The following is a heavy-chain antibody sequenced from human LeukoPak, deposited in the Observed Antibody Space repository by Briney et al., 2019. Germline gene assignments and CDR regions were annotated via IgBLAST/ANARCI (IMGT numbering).Heavy chain of an antibody. V-gene: IGHV4-61*01. CDR2: IYYSGST. CDR3: ARDGVGSSSYYYYYGMDV. Sequence: SETLSLTCTVSGGSVSSGSYYWSWIRQPPGKGLEWIGYIYYSGSTNYNPSLKSRVTISVDTSKNQFSLKLGSVTAADTAVYYCARDGVGSSSYYYYYGMDVWGKGTTVTVSS. CDR1: GGSVSSGSYY. D-gene: IGHD6-13*01. J-gene: IGHJ6*04.